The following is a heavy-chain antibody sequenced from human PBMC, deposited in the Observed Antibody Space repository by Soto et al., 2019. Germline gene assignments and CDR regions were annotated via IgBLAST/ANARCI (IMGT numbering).Heavy chain of an antibody. J-gene: IGHJ6*02. CDR3: ARGRLEWLLLSFYYYYYYGMDV. V-gene: IGHV1-2*02. CDR1: GYTFTSYG. Sequence: ASVKVSCKASGYTFTSYGISWVRQAPGQGLEWMGWINPNSGGTNYAQKFQGRVTMTRDTSISTAYMELSRLRSDDTAVYYCARGRLEWLLLSFYYYYYYGMDVWGQGTTVTVSS. D-gene: IGHD3-3*01. CDR2: INPNSGGT.